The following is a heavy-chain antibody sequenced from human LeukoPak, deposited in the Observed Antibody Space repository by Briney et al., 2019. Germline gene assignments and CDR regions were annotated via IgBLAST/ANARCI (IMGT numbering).Heavy chain of an antibody. D-gene: IGHD5-24*01. J-gene: IGHJ6*02. CDR3: AREGRDGYNRPRYYYYGMDV. CDR1: GFTFSSYS. V-gene: IGHV3-48*04. CDR2: ISSSSSTI. Sequence: GGSLRLSCTGSGFTFSSYSMNWVRQAPGKGLEWVSYISSSSSTIYYADSVKGRFTISRDNAKNSLYLQMNSLRAEDTAVYYCAREGRDGYNRPRYYYYGMDVWGQGTTVTVSS.